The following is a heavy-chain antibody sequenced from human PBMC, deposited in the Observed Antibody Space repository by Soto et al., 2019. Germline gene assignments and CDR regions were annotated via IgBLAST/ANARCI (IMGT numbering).Heavy chain of an antibody. V-gene: IGHV1-3*01. J-gene: IGHJ4*02. D-gene: IGHD3-9*01. Sequence: GASVKVSCKASGYTFRRYAMNWVRQAPGQSPEWMGWINPGNGNTKYSQRFQGRVTITRDTSASTAYMELSSLTSEDTAVYYCARRGALTSYYYGYYFDYGGKGTLVTVSS. CDR3: ARRGALTSYYYGYYFDY. CDR2: INPGNGNT. CDR1: GYTFRRYA.